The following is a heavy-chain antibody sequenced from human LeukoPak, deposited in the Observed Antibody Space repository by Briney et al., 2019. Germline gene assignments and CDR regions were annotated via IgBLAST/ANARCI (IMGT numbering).Heavy chain of an antibody. CDR2: IYSGGST. V-gene: IGHV3-66*01. D-gene: IGHD6-13*01. Sequence: TGGSLRLSCAASGFTVSSNYMSWVRQAPGKGLEWVSVIYSGGSTYYAGSVKGRFTISRDNSKNTLYLQMNRLRAEDTAVYYCAGIAADGTGDFGYWGQGTLVTVSS. J-gene: IGHJ4*02. CDR1: GFTVSSNY. CDR3: AGIAADGTGDFGY.